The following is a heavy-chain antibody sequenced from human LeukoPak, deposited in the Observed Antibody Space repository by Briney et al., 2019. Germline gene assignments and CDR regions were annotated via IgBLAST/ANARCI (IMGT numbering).Heavy chain of an antibody. CDR1: GGSFSGYY. J-gene: IGHJ3*02. CDR3: ALTPPLTMIVVAPSDAFDI. V-gene: IGHV4-34*01. CDR2: INHSGSA. Sequence: SETLSLTCAVYGGSFSGYYWSWIRQPPGKGLEWIGEINHSGSANYNPSLKSRVTISVDTSKNQFSLKLSSVTAADTAVYYCALTPPLTMIVVAPSDAFDIWGQGTMVTVSS. D-gene: IGHD3-22*01.